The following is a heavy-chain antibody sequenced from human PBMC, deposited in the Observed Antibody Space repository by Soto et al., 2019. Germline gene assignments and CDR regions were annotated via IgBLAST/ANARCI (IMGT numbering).Heavy chain of an antibody. Sequence: SETLSLTCTVSGGSISSYYWSWIRQPPGKGLEWIGYIYYSGSTNYNPSLKSRVTISVDTSKNQFSLKLSSVTAADTAVYYCARQNWNFFDYWGQGTLVTVSS. D-gene: IGHD1-7*01. CDR1: GGSISSYY. CDR2: IYYSGST. V-gene: IGHV4-59*01. J-gene: IGHJ4*02. CDR3: ARQNWNFFDY.